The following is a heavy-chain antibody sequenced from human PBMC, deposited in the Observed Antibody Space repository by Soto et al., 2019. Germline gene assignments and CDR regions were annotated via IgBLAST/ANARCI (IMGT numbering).Heavy chain of an antibody. CDR1: GDSISSGDYY. V-gene: IGHV4-31*03. D-gene: IGHD3-22*01. CDR2: IYYTGST. Sequence: QVQLQESGPGLVKPSQTLSLTCTVSGDSISSGDYYWSWIRQHPGKGLEWIGYIYYTGSTHYNPSLKSRVTTSVDTSKNQFSLKLSSVTAADTAVYYCARGGVYLDYDSSGYYPYWGQGTLVTVSS. CDR3: ARGGVYLDYDSSGYYPY. J-gene: IGHJ4*02.